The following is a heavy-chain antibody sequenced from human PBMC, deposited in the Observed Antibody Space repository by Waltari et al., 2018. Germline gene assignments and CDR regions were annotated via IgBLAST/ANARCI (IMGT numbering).Heavy chain of an antibody. D-gene: IGHD6-19*01. CDR3: ALDLNAEGSGWYLFDY. Sequence: EVQLVQSGAEVKKPGATVKISCKVSGYTFTDYYMHWVQQAPGKGLEWMGLVDPEDGQTIYAEKFQGRVTITADTSTDTAYMELSSLRSEDTAVYYCALDLNAEGSGWYLFDYWGQGTLVTVSS. V-gene: IGHV1-69-2*01. J-gene: IGHJ4*02. CDR1: GYTFTDYY. CDR2: VDPEDGQT.